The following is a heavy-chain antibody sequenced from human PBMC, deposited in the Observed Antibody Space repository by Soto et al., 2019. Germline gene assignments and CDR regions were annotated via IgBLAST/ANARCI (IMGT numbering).Heavy chain of an antibody. J-gene: IGHJ4*02. Sequence: VQMLASGGGLVQPGGALRLSCEASGFTFSNYAITWVRQAPGKGLEWVSSISSSGGDTYFADSVKGRFTISRDNSKKTVYLQMDSLRAEDTAEYYCARGLVPPYYSADWGQGTLVAVPS. CDR1: GFTFSNYA. CDR2: ISSSGGDT. V-gene: IGHV3-23*01. CDR3: ARGLVPPYYSAD. D-gene: IGHD3-9*01.